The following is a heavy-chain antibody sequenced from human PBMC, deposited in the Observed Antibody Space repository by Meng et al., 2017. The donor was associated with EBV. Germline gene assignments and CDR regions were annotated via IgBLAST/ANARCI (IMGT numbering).Heavy chain of an antibody. CDR1: GFTVSSNY. V-gene: IGHV3-53*01. CDR3: AKHRLGPLDY. J-gene: IGHJ4*02. D-gene: IGHD5-12*01. Sequence: EGQWGESGGGLIQPGGFLRLSCAASGFTVSSNYMSWVRQAPGKGLEWVSVIYSGGSTYYADSVKGRFTISRDNSKNTLYLQMNSLRAEDTAVYYCAKHRLGPLDYWGQGTLVTVSS. CDR2: IYSGGST.